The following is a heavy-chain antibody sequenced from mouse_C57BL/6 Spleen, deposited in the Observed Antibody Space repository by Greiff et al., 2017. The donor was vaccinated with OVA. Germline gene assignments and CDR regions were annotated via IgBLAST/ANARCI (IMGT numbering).Heavy chain of an antibody. V-gene: IGHV2-4*01. CDR1: GFSLTSYG. J-gene: IGHJ3*01. Sequence: QVQLQQSGPGLVQPSQSLSITCTVSGFSLTSYGVHWVRQPPGKGLEWLGVIWSGGSTDYNAAFISTLSISKDNTKSQVFFKMNSLQAADTAIYYCAKNYDYGVGTYWGQGTLVTVSA. CDR2: IWSGGST. D-gene: IGHD2-4*01. CDR3: AKNYDYGVGTY.